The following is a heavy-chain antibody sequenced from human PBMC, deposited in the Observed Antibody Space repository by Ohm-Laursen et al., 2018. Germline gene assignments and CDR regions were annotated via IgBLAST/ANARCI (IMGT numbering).Heavy chain of an antibody. J-gene: IGHJ1*01. CDR2: IYHSGST. Sequence: SETLSLTCTVSGGSVSSDSYYWSWIRQPPGKGLEWIGYIYHSGSTNYNPSLKSRVTISVDTSKDQLSLKLSSVTAADTAVYYCARDGYYDSSGYPTSWGQGTLVTVSS. CDR3: ARDGYYDSSGYPTS. V-gene: IGHV4-61*01. CDR1: GGSVSSDSYY. D-gene: IGHD3-22*01.